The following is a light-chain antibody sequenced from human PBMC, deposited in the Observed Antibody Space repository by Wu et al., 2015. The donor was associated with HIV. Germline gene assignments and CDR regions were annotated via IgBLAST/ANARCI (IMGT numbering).Light chain of an antibody. Sequence: DIQMTQSPSSLSASVGDRVTITCRASQSISSYLNWYQQKPGKAPKLLIYAASSLQSGVPSRFSGSGSGTDFTLTISSLQPEDFATYYCQQSYSTPXWTFGQGTKVEIK. J-gene: IGKJ1*01. CDR2: AAS. V-gene: IGKV1-39*01. CDR3: QQSYSTPXWT. CDR1: QSISSY.